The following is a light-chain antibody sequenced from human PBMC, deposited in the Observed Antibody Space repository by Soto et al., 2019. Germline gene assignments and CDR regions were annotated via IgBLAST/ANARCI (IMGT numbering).Light chain of an antibody. V-gene: IGKV3-15*01. CDR3: QQYHNSTPPYT. Sequence: EIVMTQSPASLSVSPGDGATLSCWASQSVASNVAWYQQRPGQGPRLLIHGASTRAAGVPARFSGSGSGTDFTLTLSSLHSEDVAVSYCQQYHNSTPPYTFGQGTKLQIK. CDR2: GAS. J-gene: IGKJ2*01. CDR1: QSVASN.